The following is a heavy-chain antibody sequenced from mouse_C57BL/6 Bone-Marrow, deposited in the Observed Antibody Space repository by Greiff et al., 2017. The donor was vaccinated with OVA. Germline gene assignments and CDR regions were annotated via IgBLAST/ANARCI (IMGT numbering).Heavy chain of an antibody. V-gene: IGHV5-4*01. D-gene: IGHD1-1*01. CDR2: ISDGGSYT. J-gene: IGHJ2*01. Sequence: EVQLVESGGGLVKPGGSLKLSCAASGFTFSSYAMSWVRQTPEKRLEWVATISDGGSYTYYPDNVKGRFTISRDNAKNNLYLQMSHLKSEDTAMYYCAREGYYYFDDWGQGTTLTVSS. CDR1: GFTFSSYA. CDR3: AREGYYYFDD.